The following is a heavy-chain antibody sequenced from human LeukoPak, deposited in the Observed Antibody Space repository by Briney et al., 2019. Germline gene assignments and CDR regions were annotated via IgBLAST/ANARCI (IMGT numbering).Heavy chain of an antibody. CDR1: GFTFSGPA. V-gene: IGHV3-73*01. D-gene: IGHD6-19*01. J-gene: IGHJ4*02. CDR3: TTYSSGWTFDY. CDR2: IRSKANSYAT. Sequence: PGGSLRLSCAVPGFTFSGPAMHWVRQASGKGLEWVGRIRSKANSYATAYAASVKGRFTISRDDSKNTAYLQMNSLKAEDTAVYYCTTYSSGWTFDYWGQGTLVTVSS.